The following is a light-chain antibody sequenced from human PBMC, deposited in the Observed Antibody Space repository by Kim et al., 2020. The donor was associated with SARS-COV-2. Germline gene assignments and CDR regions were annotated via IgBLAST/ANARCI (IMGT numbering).Light chain of an antibody. CDR2: SNN. Sequence: SVLTQPPSASGTPGQRVTISCSGSSSNIESNYVYWYQQLPGTAPKLLIYSNNQRPSGVPDRFSGSKSGTSASLAISGLRSEDEADYYCAAWDDSLSGPVVFGGGTKLTVL. CDR1: SSNIESNY. V-gene: IGLV1-47*02. J-gene: IGLJ2*01. CDR3: AAWDDSLSGPVV.